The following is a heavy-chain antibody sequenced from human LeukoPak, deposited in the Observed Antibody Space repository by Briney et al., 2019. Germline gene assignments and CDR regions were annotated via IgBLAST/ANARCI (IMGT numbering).Heavy chain of an antibody. CDR3: ARDTASSSSED. Sequence: MTSETLSLTCTVSGGSISSGSYYWSWIRQPAGKGLEWIGRIYTSGNTNYNPSLKSRVTISVDTSKNQFSLKLSSVTAADTAVYYCARDTASSSSEDWGQGTLVTVSS. D-gene: IGHD6-6*01. J-gene: IGHJ4*02. CDR2: IYTSGNT. CDR1: GGSISSGSYY. V-gene: IGHV4-61*02.